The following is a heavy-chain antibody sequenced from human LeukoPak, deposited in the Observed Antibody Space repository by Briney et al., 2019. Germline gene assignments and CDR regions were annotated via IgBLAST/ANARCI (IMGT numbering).Heavy chain of an antibody. CDR3: VRDDAFDI. J-gene: IGHJ3*02. CDR2: IYPGDSDT. CDR1: GYRFSSYW. Sequence: PGESLKISCQGSGYRFSSYWIAWVRQMTGKGLEWMGIIYPGDSDTRYSPSFQGQVTISADKSVSTAYLQWSSLKASDTAMYYCVRDDAFDIWGQGTMVTVSS. V-gene: IGHV5-51*01.